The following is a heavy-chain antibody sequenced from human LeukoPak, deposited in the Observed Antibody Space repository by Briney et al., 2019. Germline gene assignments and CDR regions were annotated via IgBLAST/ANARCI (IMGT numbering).Heavy chain of an antibody. CDR3: ARDNSIGGRGWWFDP. D-gene: IGHD4-23*01. CDR1: GYTFTNYY. V-gene: IGHV1-46*01. J-gene: IGHJ5*02. Sequence: ASVKVSCKASGYTFTNYYMHWVRQAPGQGLEWMGLINPSGGSTSYAEKFQGRVIMTRDMSTTTDYMELSSLRSEDTAVYYCARDNSIGGRGWWFDPWGQGTPVTVSS. CDR2: INPSGGST.